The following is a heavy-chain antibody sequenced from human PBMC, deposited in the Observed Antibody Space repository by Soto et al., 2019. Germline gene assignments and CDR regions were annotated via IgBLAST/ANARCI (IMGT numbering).Heavy chain of an antibody. D-gene: IGHD6-19*01. CDR2: IYYSGST. V-gene: IGHV4-59*01. Sequence: SETLSLTCTVSGGSISSYYWSLIRQPPGKGLEWIGYIYYSGSTNYNPSLKSRVTISVDTSKNQFSLKLSSVTAADTAVYYCEREGYSSGSSYYPYGMDVSGQGTTVTVSS. J-gene: IGHJ6*02. CDR3: EREGYSSGSSYYPYGMDV. CDR1: GGSISSYY.